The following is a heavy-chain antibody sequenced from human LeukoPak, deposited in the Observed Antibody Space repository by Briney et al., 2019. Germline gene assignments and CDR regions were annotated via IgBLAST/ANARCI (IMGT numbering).Heavy chain of an antibody. J-gene: IGHJ4*02. V-gene: IGHV4-39*07. CDR2: IYDSGST. CDR3: ARVDAAAGTFDY. Sequence: SETLSLTCTVSGGSIRSSYYYWGWIRQPPGKGLEWIGSIYDSGSTYYNPSLKSRVTISVDTSKNQFSLKLSSVTAADTAVYYCARVDAAAGTFDYWGQGTLVTVSS. D-gene: IGHD6-13*01. CDR1: GGSIRSSYYY.